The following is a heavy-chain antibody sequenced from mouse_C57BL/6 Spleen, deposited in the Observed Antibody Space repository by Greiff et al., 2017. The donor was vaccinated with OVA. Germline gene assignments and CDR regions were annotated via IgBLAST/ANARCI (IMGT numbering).Heavy chain of an antibody. V-gene: IGHV1-76*01. CDR3: ARSRGGYYDAMDY. J-gene: IGHJ4*01. Sequence: QVQLQQSGAELVRPGASVKLSCKASGYTFTDYYINWVKQRPGQGLEWIARIYPGSGNTYYNEKFKGKATLTAEKSSSTAYMQLSSLTSEDSAVYFCARSRGGYYDAMDYWGQGTSVTVSS. CDR1: GYTFTDYY. CDR2: IYPGSGNT. D-gene: IGHD2-2*01.